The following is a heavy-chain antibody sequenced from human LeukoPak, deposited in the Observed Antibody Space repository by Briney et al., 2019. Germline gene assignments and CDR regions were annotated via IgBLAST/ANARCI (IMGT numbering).Heavy chain of an antibody. V-gene: IGHV4-61*02. Sequence: SETLSLTCTVSGGSISSGSYYWSWIRQPAGKGLEWIGRIYTSGSTNYNPSLKSRVTISVDTSKNQFSLKLSSVTAADTAVYYCARGFDDIPDAFDIWGQGTMVTVSS. D-gene: IGHD3-22*01. J-gene: IGHJ3*02. CDR3: ARGFDDIPDAFDI. CDR1: GGSISSGSYY. CDR2: IYTSGST.